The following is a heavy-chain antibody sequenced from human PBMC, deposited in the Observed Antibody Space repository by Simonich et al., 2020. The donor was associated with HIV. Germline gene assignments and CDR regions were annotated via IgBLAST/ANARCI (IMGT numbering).Heavy chain of an antibody. V-gene: IGHV3-74*01. CDR2: INGDGSST. Sequence: EVKLVESGGGLVQPGGSLRLSCAASGFTVSSYWMNWVRQAPGKGMVVVSSINGDGSSTNYADSGMGRFTISRDNAKNTLYLQMNSLRVEDTAVYFCARFGYYDSSGYYGYLQHWGQGTLVTVSS. CDR1: GFTVSSYW. J-gene: IGHJ1*01. D-gene: IGHD3-22*01. CDR3: ARFGYYDSSGYYGYLQH.